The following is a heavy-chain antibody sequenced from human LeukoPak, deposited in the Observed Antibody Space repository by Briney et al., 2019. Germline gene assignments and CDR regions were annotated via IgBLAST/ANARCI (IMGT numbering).Heavy chain of an antibody. J-gene: IGHJ3*02. CDR3: TRSTALNDYDFWSGYPHGDAFDI. CDR1: GFTFSGSA. Sequence: GGSLRLSCAASGFTFSGSAMHWVRQASGKGLEWVGRIRSKANSYATAYAASVKGRFTISRDDSKNTAYLQMNSLKTEDTAVYYCTRSTALNDYDFWSGYPHGDAFDIWGQGTMVTVSS. V-gene: IGHV3-73*01. CDR2: IRSKANSYAT. D-gene: IGHD3-3*01.